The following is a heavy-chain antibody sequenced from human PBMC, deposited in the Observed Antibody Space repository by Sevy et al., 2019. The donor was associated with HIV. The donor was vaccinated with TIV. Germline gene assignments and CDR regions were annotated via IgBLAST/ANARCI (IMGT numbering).Heavy chain of an antibody. Sequence: GGSLRLSCAASGFTFGSYAMHWVRLAPGKGLEWLAFLSYDGSRKDYADSVKGRFTISRDNSKNTLFMQVNSLRAEDTALHYCARERDRQALNVWGQGTMVTVS. V-gene: IGHV3-30-3*01. J-gene: IGHJ3*01. CDR3: ARERDRQALNV. CDR2: LSYDGSRK. CDR1: GFTFGSYA.